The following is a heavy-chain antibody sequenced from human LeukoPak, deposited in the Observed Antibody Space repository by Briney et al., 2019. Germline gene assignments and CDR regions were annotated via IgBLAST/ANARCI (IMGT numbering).Heavy chain of an antibody. J-gene: IGHJ4*02. Sequence: ASVKVSCKASGYTFTSYGISWVRQAPGQGLKWMGWISAYNGNTNYAQKLQGRVTMTTDTSTSTAYMELRSLRSDDTAVYYCARVVFDSSGYYYARLYYFDYWGQGTLVTVSS. V-gene: IGHV1-18*01. CDR2: ISAYNGNT. D-gene: IGHD3-22*01. CDR3: ARVVFDSSGYYYARLYYFDY. CDR1: GYTFTSYG.